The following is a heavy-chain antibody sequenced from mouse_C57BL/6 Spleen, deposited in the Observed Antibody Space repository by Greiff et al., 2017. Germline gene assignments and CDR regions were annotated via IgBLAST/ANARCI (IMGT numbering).Heavy chain of an antibody. CDR2: ISSGSSTI. V-gene: IGHV5-17*01. Sequence: EVMLVESGGGLVKPGGSLKLSCAASGFTFSDYGMHWVRQAPEKGLEWVAYISSGSSTIYYAGTVKGRFTISRDNAKNTLFLQMTSLRSEDTAMYYCASLEGIAYWGQGTLVTVSA. J-gene: IGHJ3*01. CDR3: ASLEGIAY. CDR1: GFTFSDYG.